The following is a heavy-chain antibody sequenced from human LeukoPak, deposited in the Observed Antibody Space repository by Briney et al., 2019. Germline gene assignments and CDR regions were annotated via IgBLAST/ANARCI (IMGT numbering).Heavy chain of an antibody. CDR1: GYSFPNYW. CDR3: ARHAYSSGWRDFDY. Sequence: GASLKISCQGSGYSFPNYWIAWVRQLPGKGLEWMGIIYPGDSDTRYSPSFQGQVTISADKSISTAYLQWSSPKASDTAMYYCARHAYSSGWRDFDYWGQGTLVTVSS. CDR2: IYPGDSDT. J-gene: IGHJ4*02. V-gene: IGHV5-51*01. D-gene: IGHD6-19*01.